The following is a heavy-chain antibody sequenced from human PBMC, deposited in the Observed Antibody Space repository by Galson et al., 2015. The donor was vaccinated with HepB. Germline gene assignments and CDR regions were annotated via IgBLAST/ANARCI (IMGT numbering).Heavy chain of an antibody. CDR2: IYPGDSDT. CDR3: ARQGPIAAAMLQMNY. V-gene: IGHV5-51*01. J-gene: IGHJ4*02. D-gene: IGHD6-13*01. CDR1: GYSFTSYW. Sequence: QSGAEVKKPGESLKISCKGSGYSFTSYWIGWVRQMPGKGLEWMGIIYPGDSDTRYSPSFQGQVTISADKSISTAYLQWSSLKASDTAMYYCARQGPIAAAMLQMNYWGQGTLVTVSS.